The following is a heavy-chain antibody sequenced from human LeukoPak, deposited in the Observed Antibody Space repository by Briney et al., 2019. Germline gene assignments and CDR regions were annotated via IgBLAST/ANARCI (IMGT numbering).Heavy chain of an antibody. J-gene: IGHJ4*02. V-gene: IGHV4-61*02. Sequence: PSQTLSLTCTVSGGSISSGSYYWSWIRQPAGKGLEWIGRIYTSGSTNYNPSLKSRVTISVDTSKNQFSLKLSSVTAADTAVYYCARGAGEGSWLIDYWGQGTLVIVSS. CDR2: IYTSGST. CDR1: GGSISSGSYY. D-gene: IGHD3-16*01. CDR3: ARGAGEGSWLIDY.